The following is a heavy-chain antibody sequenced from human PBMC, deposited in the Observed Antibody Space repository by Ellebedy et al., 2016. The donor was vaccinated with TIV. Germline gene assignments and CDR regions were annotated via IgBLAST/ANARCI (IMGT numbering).Heavy chain of an antibody. J-gene: IGHJ4*02. CDR1: GGSISSGGYY. D-gene: IGHD1-1*01. CDR2: IYYSGST. V-gene: IGHV4-39*01. Sequence: MPSETLSLTCTVSGGSISSGGYYWSWIRQHPGKGLEWIGYIYYSGSTYYNPSLKSRVTISVDTSKNQFSLKLSSVTAADTAVYYCARHRLERPGFVDYWGQGTLVTVSS. CDR3: ARHRLERPGFVDY.